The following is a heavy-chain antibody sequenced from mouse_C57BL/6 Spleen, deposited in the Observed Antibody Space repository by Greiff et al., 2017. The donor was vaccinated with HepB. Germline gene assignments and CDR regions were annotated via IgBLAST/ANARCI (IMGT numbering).Heavy chain of an antibody. CDR2: ISSGSSTI. J-gene: IGHJ3*01. CDR3: ARPNYGSRTGFAY. Sequence: EVKLMESGGGLVKPGGSLKLSCAASGFTFSDYGMHWVRQAPEKGLEWVAYISSGSSTIYYADTVKGRFTISRDNAKNTLFLQMTSLRSEDTAMYYGARPNYGSRTGFAYWGQGTLVTVSA. D-gene: IGHD1-1*01. CDR1: GFTFSDYG. V-gene: IGHV5-17*01.